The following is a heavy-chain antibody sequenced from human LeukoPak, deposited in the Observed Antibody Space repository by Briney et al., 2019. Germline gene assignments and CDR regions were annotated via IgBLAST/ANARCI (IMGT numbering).Heavy chain of an antibody. CDR1: GGSFSGYY. D-gene: IGHD3-10*01. Sequence: SETLSLTCAVYGGSFSGYYWSWIRQPPGKGLEWIGEINHSGSTYYNPSLKSRVTISVDTSKNQFSLKLSSVTAADTAVYYCASGYYYGSGSYWPIDYWGQGTLVTVSS. CDR3: ASGYYYGSGSYWPIDY. CDR2: INHSGST. V-gene: IGHV4-34*01. J-gene: IGHJ4*02.